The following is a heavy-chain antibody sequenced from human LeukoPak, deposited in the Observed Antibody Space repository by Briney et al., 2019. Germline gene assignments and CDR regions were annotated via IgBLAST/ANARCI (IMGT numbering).Heavy chain of an antibody. J-gene: IGHJ4*02. Sequence: PGGSLRLSCAASGFTFSSYAMSWVRQAPGNGLEWVSAISSSGSTIYYADSVKGRFTISRDNAKNSLYLQMNSLRAEDTAVYYCARVGGGYSYGHLDYWGQGTLVTVSS. CDR2: ISSSGSTI. CDR3: ARVGGGYSYGHLDY. CDR1: GFTFSSYA. D-gene: IGHD5-18*01. V-gene: IGHV3-23*01.